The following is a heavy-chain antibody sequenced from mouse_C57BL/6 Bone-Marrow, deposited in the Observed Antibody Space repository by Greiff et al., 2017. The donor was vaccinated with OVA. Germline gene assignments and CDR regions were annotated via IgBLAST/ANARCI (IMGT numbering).Heavy chain of an antibody. Sequence: VQLVESGAELARPGASVKLSCKASGYTFTSYGISWVKQRTGQGLEWIGEIYPRSGNTYYNEKFKGKATLTADKSSSTAYMELRSLTSEDSAVYFCARWAYYTYFDYWGQGTTLTVSS. D-gene: IGHD2-12*01. CDR1: GYTFTSYG. CDR2: IYPRSGNT. V-gene: IGHV1-81*01. J-gene: IGHJ2*01. CDR3: ARWAYYTYFDY.